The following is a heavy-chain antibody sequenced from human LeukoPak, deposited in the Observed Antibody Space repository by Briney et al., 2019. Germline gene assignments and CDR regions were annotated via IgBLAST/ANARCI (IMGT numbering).Heavy chain of an antibody. D-gene: IGHD6-19*01. Sequence: PSETLSLTCTVSGGSISSYYRSWIRQPAGKGLEWIGRIYTSGSTNYNPSLKSRVTMSVDTSKNQFSLKLSSVTAADTAVYYCARDQVVAGYYYGMDVWGQGTTVTVSS. V-gene: IGHV4-4*07. CDR2: IYTSGST. CDR1: GGSISSYY. J-gene: IGHJ6*02. CDR3: ARDQVVAGYYYGMDV.